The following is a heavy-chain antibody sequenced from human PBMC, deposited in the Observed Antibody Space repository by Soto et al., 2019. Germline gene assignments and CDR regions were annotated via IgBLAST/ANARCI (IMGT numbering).Heavy chain of an antibody. CDR1: GGSISSSSYY. Sequence: PSETLSLTCTVSGGSISSSSYYWGWIRQPQGKGQVLIGSIYFSGSTYYIPSLKSRVTISVDTSYNHFFLKLSSVTAADTAVYYCARQGWDIVVVPAANNYFDYWGQGTLVTVSS. CDR2: IYFSGST. J-gene: IGHJ4*02. D-gene: IGHD2-2*01. CDR3: ARQGWDIVVVPAANNYFDY. V-gene: IGHV4-39*01.